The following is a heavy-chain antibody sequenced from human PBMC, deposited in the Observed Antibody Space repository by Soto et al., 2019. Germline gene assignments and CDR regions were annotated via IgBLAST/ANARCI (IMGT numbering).Heavy chain of an antibody. Sequence: PSETLSLTCTVSGGSISSYYWSWIRQPPGKGLEWIGYIYYSGSTNYNPSLKSRVTISVDTSKNQFSLKLSSVTAADTAVYYCARLVVVRGVRFDPWGQGTLVTVSS. J-gene: IGHJ5*02. CDR1: GGSISSYY. D-gene: IGHD3-10*01. CDR2: IYYSGST. V-gene: IGHV4-59*08. CDR3: ARLVVVRGVRFDP.